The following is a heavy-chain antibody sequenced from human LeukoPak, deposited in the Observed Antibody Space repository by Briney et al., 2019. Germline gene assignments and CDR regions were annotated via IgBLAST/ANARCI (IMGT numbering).Heavy chain of an antibody. Sequence: PGGSLRLSCAASGFTFSSYAMSWVRQAPGKGLEWVSAISGSGGSTYYADSVKGRFTISRDNSENTLYLQMNSLRAEDTAVYYCAKAGNRNYYGSGSYSGYYFDYWGQGTLVTVSS. CDR1: GFTFSSYA. D-gene: IGHD3-10*01. J-gene: IGHJ4*02. CDR3: AKAGNRNYYGSGSYSGYYFDY. V-gene: IGHV3-23*01. CDR2: ISGSGGST.